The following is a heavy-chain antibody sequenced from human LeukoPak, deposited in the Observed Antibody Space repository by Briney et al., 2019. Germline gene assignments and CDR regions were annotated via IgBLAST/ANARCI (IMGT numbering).Heavy chain of an antibody. Sequence: GGSLRLSCAASGFTFSSYAMSWVRQAPGKGLEWVSAISGSGGSTYYADSVKGRFTISRDNSNNTLYLQMNSLRAEDTAVYYCARDRYKGIAAAGKDYWGQGTLVTVSS. CDR2: ISGSGGST. CDR1: GFTFSSYA. D-gene: IGHD6-13*01. CDR3: ARDRYKGIAAAGKDY. V-gene: IGHV3-23*01. J-gene: IGHJ4*02.